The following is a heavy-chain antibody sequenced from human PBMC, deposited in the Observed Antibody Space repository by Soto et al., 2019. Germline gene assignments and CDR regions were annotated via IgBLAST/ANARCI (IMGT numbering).Heavy chain of an antibody. CDR3: ARETYCGGDCYSGDGQSLDY. J-gene: IGHJ4*02. CDR2: INPSGGST. CDR1: GYTFTSYY. V-gene: IGHV1-46*01. Sequence: GASVKVSCKASGYTFTSYYMHWVRQAPGQGLEWMGIINPSGGSTSYAQKFQGRVTMTRDTSTSTVYMELSSLRSEDTAVYYCARETYCGGDCYSGDGQSLDYWGQGTLVTVSS. D-gene: IGHD2-21*02.